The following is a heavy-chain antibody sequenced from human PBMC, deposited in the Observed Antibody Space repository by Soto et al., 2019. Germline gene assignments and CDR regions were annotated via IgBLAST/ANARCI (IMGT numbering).Heavy chain of an antibody. D-gene: IGHD3-22*01. Sequence: QVQLVESGGGVVQPGRSLRLSCAASGFTFSSYGMRWVRQAPGKGLEWVAVIWYDGSNKYYADSVEGRFTISRDNSKHSLYLQMNSLRAEDTAVYYCARDYDRSGYPRYYVDYWGQGTLVTVSS. V-gene: IGHV3-33*01. CDR1: GFTFSSYG. CDR2: IWYDGSNK. J-gene: IGHJ4*02. CDR3: ARDYDRSGYPRYYVDY.